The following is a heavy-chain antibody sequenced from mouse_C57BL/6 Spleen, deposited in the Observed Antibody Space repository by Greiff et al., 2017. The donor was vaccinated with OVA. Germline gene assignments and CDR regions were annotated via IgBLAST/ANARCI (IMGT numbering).Heavy chain of an antibody. CDR2: IWRGGST. V-gene: IGHV2-5*01. D-gene: IGHD1-1*01. Sequence: QVQLQQSGPGLVQPSQSLSITCTVSGFSLTSYGVHWVRQSPGKGLEWLGVIWRGGSTDYNAAFMSRLSITKDNSKSQVFFKMNSLQADDTAIYYCAKNLYGSSYDYAMDYWGQGTSVTVSS. CDR3: AKNLYGSSYDYAMDY. CDR1: GFSLTSYG. J-gene: IGHJ4*01.